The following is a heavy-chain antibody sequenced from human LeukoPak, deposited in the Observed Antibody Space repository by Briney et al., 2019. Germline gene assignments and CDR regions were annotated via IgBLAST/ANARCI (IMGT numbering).Heavy chain of an antibody. CDR2: ISGSGGST. V-gene: IGHV3-23*01. Sequence: PGGSLRLSRAASGFTFSSYAMSWVRQAPGKGLEWVSAISGSGGSTYYADSVKGRFTISRDNSKNTLYLQMNSLRAEDTAVYYCAKDSSDYTHLDYWGQGTLVTVSS. CDR1: GFTFSSYA. J-gene: IGHJ4*02. CDR3: AKDSSDYTHLDY. D-gene: IGHD6-19*01.